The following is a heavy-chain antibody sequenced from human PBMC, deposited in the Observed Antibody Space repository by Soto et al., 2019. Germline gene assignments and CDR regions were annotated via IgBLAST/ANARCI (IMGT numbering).Heavy chain of an antibody. CDR3: ARYPLLRMYGMHF. CDR1: GFTFSSYA. V-gene: IGHV3-30-3*01. Sequence: GGSLRLSCAASGFTFSSYAMHWVRQAPGKGLEWVAVISYDGSNKYYADSVKGRFTISRDNSKNTLYLQMNSLRAEDTAVYYCARYPLLRMYGMHFWGPGTTVAF. J-gene: IGHJ6*02. CDR2: ISYDGSNK. D-gene: IGHD1-26*01.